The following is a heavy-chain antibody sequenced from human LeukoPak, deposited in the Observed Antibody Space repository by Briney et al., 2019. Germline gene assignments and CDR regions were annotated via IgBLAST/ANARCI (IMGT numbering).Heavy chain of an antibody. V-gene: IGHV1-46*01. CDR1: GYTFTSYY. Sequence: ASVKVSCKASGYTFTSYYMHWVRQAPGQGLEWMGIINPSGGSTSYAQKFQGRVTMTRDMSTSTVYMELSSLRSEDTAVYYCARDKFTGYSSGNLYYYYMDVWGKGTTVTVSS. CDR2: INPSGGST. J-gene: IGHJ6*03. D-gene: IGHD6-19*01. CDR3: ARDKFTGYSSGNLYYYYMDV.